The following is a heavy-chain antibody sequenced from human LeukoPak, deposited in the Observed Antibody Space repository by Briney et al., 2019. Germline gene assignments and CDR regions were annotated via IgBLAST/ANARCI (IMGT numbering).Heavy chain of an antibody. CDR2: ISSSSSTI. D-gene: IGHD4-17*01. CDR3: GRDQSYGDYTHVFEY. V-gene: IGHV3-48*01. Sequence: PGGSLRLSCAASGFTFSSYSMNWVRQAPGKGLEWVSYISSSSSTIYYADSVKGRFTISRDNAKNSLYLQMNSLRAEDTAVYYCGRDQSYGDYTHVFEYWGQGTLVTVSS. J-gene: IGHJ4*02. CDR1: GFTFSSYS.